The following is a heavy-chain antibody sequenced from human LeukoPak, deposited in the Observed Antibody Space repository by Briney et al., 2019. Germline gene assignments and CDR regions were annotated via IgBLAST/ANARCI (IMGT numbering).Heavy chain of an antibody. D-gene: IGHD4-17*01. Sequence: ASVKVSCKASGYTFTGYYMHWVRQAPGQGLEWMGWINPNSGGTNYAQKFQGRVTMTRDTSISTAYMELSRLRSDDTAVYYCARDGSVRCRLPRYWGQGTLVTVSS. CDR2: INPNSGGT. CDR1: GYTFTGYY. V-gene: IGHV1-2*02. CDR3: ARDGSVRCRLPRY. J-gene: IGHJ4*02.